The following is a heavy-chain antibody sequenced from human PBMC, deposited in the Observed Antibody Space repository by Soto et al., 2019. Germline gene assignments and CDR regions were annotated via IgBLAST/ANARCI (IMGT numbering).Heavy chain of an antibody. CDR1: GGSFSGYY. V-gene: IGHV4-34*01. D-gene: IGHD6-13*01. CDR2: INHSGST. J-gene: IGHJ3*02. CDR3: ASQRGIAAAGNDAFDI. Sequence: QVQLQQWGAGLLKPSETLSLTCAVCGGSFSGYYWSWIRQPPGKGLEWIGEINHSGSTNYNPSLKSRVTISVDTSKNQFSLKLSSVTAADTAVYYCASQRGIAAAGNDAFDIWGQGTMVTVSS.